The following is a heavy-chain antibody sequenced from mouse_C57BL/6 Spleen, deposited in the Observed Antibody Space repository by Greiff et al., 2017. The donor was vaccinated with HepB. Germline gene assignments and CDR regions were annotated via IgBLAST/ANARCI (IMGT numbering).Heavy chain of an antibody. CDR1: GFTFSSYA. CDR3: TRAGYYGSTGYFDY. D-gene: IGHD1-1*01. Sequence: EVMLVESGEGLVKPGGSLKLSCAASGFTFSSYAMSWVRQTPEKRLEWVAYISSGGDYIYYADTVKGRFTISRDNARNTLYLQMSSLKSEDTAMYYCTRAGYYGSTGYFDYWGQGTTLTVSS. J-gene: IGHJ2*01. V-gene: IGHV5-9-1*02. CDR2: ISSGGDYI.